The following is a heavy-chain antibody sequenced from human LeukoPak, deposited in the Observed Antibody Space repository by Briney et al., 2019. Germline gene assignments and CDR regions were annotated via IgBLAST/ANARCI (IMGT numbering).Heavy chain of an antibody. V-gene: IGHV3-23*01. D-gene: IGHD1/OR15-1a*01. J-gene: IGHJ5*02. Sequence: ETLSLTCAVYGGSFSGYYWSWIRQPPGKGLEWVSAISGSGGSTYYADSVKGRFTISRDNSKNTLYLQMNSLRAEDTAVYYCAKDITGTRWFDPWGQGTLVTVSS. CDR2: ISGSGGST. CDR1: GGSFSGYY. CDR3: AKDITGTRWFDP.